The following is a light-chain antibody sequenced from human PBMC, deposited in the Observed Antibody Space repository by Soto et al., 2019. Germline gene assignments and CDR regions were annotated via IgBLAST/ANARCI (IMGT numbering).Light chain of an antibody. Sequence: QSVLTQPPSASGNPGQRVTISCSGSSSNIGINAVNWYQQLPGTAPKLVIYDNNQRPSGVPDRFSGSKSCISASLAISGRQSEDEVDYACAAWDDSLHGLVFGTGTKVTFL. V-gene: IGLV1-44*01. CDR3: AAWDDSLHGLV. CDR2: DNN. J-gene: IGLJ1*01. CDR1: SSNIGINA.